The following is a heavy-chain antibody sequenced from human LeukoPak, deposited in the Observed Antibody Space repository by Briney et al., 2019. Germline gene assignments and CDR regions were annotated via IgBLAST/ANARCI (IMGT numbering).Heavy chain of an antibody. Sequence: GGSLRLPCAASGFTFSSYWMSWVRQAPGKGLEWVANIKQDGSEKYYVDSVKGRFTISRDNAKDSLYLQMNSLRAEDTAVYYCAREAVPAALYYYYYYMDVWGKGTTVTVSS. CDR2: IKQDGSEK. J-gene: IGHJ6*03. D-gene: IGHD2-2*01. CDR1: GFTFSSYW. V-gene: IGHV3-7*01. CDR3: AREAVPAALYYYYYYMDV.